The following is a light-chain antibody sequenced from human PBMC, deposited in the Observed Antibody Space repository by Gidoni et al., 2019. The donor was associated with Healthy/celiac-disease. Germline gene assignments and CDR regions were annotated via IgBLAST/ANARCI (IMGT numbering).Light chain of an antibody. CDR1: QGISSY. V-gene: IGKV1-9*01. CDR3: QKLNSYPLFT. J-gene: IGKJ3*01. Sequence: DIQLTQSPSFLSASVGDRVTITCRASQGISSYLSWYQQKPGKAPKLMIYAASTLQSGVPSRFSGSGSGTELTLTSSSLQHEDFANYYCQKLNSYPLFTFGPGTKVEIK. CDR2: AAS.